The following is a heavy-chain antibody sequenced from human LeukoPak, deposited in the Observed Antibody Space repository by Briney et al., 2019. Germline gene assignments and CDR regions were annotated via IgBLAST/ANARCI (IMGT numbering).Heavy chain of an antibody. Sequence: RSSETLSLTCTVSGGSISSGGYYWSWIRQPAGKGLEWIGRIYTSGSTNYNPSLKSRVTMSVDTSKNQFSLKLSSVTAADTAVYYCARDRGGYDYYFDYWGQGTLVTVSS. V-gene: IGHV4-61*02. CDR1: GGSISSGGYY. CDR2: IYTSGST. J-gene: IGHJ4*02. D-gene: IGHD5-12*01. CDR3: ARDRGGYDYYFDY.